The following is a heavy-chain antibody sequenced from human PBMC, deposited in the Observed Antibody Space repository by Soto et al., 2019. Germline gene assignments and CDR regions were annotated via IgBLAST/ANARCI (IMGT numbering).Heavy chain of an antibody. CDR2: ISSSSSYI. CDR1: GFTFSSYS. J-gene: IGHJ4*02. V-gene: IGHV3-21*01. CDR3: ERRGSSRCMDY. Sequence: GGSLRLSCAASGFTFSSYSMNWVRQAPGKGLEWVSSISSSSSYIYYADSVKGRLTISRDNAKNSLYLQMNSLRAEDTDVYYCERRGSSRCMDYWGQGTLATVPS. D-gene: IGHD6-13*01.